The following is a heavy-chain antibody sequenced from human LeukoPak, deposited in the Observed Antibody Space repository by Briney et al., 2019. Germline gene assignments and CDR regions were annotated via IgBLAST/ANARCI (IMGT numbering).Heavy chain of an antibody. CDR1: GGSISSGDYY. V-gene: IGHV4-30-4*08. CDR3: ARGADGSGSYPARTLAFDY. CDR2: IYYSGST. Sequence: SQTLSLTCTVSGGSISSGDYYWSWIRQPPGKGLEWIGYIYYSGSTYYNPSLKSRVTISVDTSKNQFSLKLSSVTAADTAVYYCARGADGSGSYPARTLAFDYWGQGTLVTVSS. D-gene: IGHD3-10*01. J-gene: IGHJ4*02.